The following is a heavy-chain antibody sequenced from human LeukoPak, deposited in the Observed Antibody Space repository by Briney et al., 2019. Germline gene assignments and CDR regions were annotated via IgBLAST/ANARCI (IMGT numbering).Heavy chain of an antibody. CDR2: MNHSGST. V-gene: IGHV4-34*01. D-gene: IGHD2-21*02. J-gene: IGHJ6*03. Sequence: SETLSLTCAVYGWSFSGYYWSWIRQPPGKGLEWIGEMNHSGSTNYTPSLKSRVTISVDTSKNQFSLNLSSVTAAVTAVYSCARVRRCRSFCVGGDCSPSYYMDVWVKGTTVTVSS. CDR1: GWSFSGYY. CDR3: ARVRRCRSFCVGGDCSPSYYMDV.